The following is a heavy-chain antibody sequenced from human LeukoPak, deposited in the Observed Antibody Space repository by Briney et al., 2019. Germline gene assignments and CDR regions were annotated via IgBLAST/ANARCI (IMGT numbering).Heavy chain of an antibody. CDR1: GYTFTSYA. CDR2: INAGNGNT. D-gene: IGHD6-13*01. J-gene: IGHJ4*02. Sequence: ASVKVSCKASGYTFTSYAMHWVRQAPGQRLEWMGWINAGNGNTKYSQKFQGRVTITRDTSASTAYMELSSLRSEDTAVYYCAGAVMAAAGIRYWGQGTLVTVSS. V-gene: IGHV1-3*01. CDR3: AGAVMAAAGIRY.